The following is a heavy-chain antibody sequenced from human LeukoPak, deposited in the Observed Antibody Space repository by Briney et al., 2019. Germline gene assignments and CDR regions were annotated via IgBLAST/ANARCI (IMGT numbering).Heavy chain of an antibody. CDR1: AGTFISYA. CDR2: IIPIFGTA. CDR3: ASRGPYYYYGMDV. Sequence: SVKLSCKASAGTFISYAISWVRQPPAQGLGWVGGIIPIFGTANYAQKCEGRVTITADESTSTAYMELSSLRSEDTAVYYCASRGPYYYYGMDVWGQGTPVTVSS. J-gene: IGHJ6*02. V-gene: IGHV1-69*13.